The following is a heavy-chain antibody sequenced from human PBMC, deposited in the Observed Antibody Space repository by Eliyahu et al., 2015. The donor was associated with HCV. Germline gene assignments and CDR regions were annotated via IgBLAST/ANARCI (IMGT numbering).Heavy chain of an antibody. CDR1: GFACTNYA. Sequence: EVQLLESGGGLVQPGGSLXLSCAAAGFACTNYADYFPEPATGSWNSGALTSGVHTFPAVLQSSGLYSLIISRDNSQNTLYLQMNSLRAEDTAVYYCAKEVDYYDTELDYWGQGTLVTVSS. CDR2: GVHTFPA. CDR3: AKEVDYYDTELDY. V-gene: IGHV3-23*05. J-gene: IGHJ4*02. D-gene: IGHD3-22*01.